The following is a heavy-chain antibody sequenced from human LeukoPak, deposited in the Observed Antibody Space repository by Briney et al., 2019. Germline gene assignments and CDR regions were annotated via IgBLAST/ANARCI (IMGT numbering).Heavy chain of an antibody. D-gene: IGHD3-9*01. J-gene: IGHJ4*02. Sequence: ETLSLTCTVSGGSISSYYWSWVRQAPGKGLEWVSAISGSGGSTYYADSVKGRFTISRDNSKNTLYLQMNSLRAEDTAVYYCANRRYFDWSLGYWGQGTLVTVSS. V-gene: IGHV3-23*01. CDR1: GGSISSYY. CDR3: ANRRYFDWSLGY. CDR2: ISGSGGST.